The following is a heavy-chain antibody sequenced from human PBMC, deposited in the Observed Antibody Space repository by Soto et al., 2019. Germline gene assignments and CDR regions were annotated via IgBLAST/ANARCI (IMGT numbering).Heavy chain of an antibody. CDR2: IYHSGST. Sequence: SETLSLTCAVSGYSISSGYYWGWIRQTPGKGLEWIASIYHSGSTYYNPSLKSRVTISVDASKNQFSLKLTSVTAADTAVYYCARGAATVTPGWFDPWGQGIMVTVSS. V-gene: IGHV4-38-2*01. D-gene: IGHD4-17*01. CDR1: GYSISSGYY. CDR3: ARGAATVTPGWFDP. J-gene: IGHJ5*02.